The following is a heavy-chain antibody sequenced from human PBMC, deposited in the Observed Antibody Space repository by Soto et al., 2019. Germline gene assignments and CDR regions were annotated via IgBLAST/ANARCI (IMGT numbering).Heavy chain of an antibody. CDR3: ATEDESSGHAGTFHH. Sequence: QMQLEESGGGVAQPGRSLRLSCAASGFSFNTYVMHWVRQAPGKGLEWVAGISHDGSSQYYAGSVKGRFTISRDNSRSTLNLEMNSLTDEDTAVYHCATEDESSGHAGTFHHWGQGTLVTVSS. D-gene: IGHD3-22*01. CDR1: GFSFNTYV. CDR2: ISHDGSSQ. J-gene: IGHJ1*01. V-gene: IGHV3-30-3*01.